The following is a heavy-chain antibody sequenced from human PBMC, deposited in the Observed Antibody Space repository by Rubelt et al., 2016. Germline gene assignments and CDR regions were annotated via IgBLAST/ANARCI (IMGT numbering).Heavy chain of an antibody. CDR1: GFTFTGAW. V-gene: IGHV3-33*06. D-gene: IGHD3-10*01. CDR3: AKELAIYSGSGNNIDY. J-gene: IGHJ4*02. Sequence: VQLVQSGGGLAKPGGSLRLSCVGSGFTFTGAWMMWVRQAPGKGLEWVAIIWSDGSNKYYADSVKGRFTISRDNSKNTLFLQMNSLRADDTAGYYCAKELAIYSGSGNNIDYWGQGTLVTVSS. CDR2: IWSDGSNK.